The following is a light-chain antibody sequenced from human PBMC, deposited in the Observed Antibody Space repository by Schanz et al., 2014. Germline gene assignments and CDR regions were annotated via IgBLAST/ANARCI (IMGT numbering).Light chain of an antibody. V-gene: IGLV1-44*01. CDR1: TPNIGSNT. J-gene: IGLJ7*01. Sequence: QSVLTQPPSASGTPGQRVTISCSGSTPNIGSNTINWYQQLPGTAPKLLIHTNNQRPSGVPDRFSGSKSGTSASLAISGLQSEDEADYYCAAWDDSLTGVIFGGGTQLTVL. CDR3: AAWDDSLTGVI. CDR2: TNN.